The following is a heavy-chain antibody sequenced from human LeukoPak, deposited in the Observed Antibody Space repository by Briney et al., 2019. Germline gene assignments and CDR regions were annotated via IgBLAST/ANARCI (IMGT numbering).Heavy chain of an antibody. J-gene: IGHJ4*02. Sequence: PGGSLRLSCAASGFTFSSYGMHWVRQAPGKGLEWVAVISYNARHEYYRDSVKGRFSISRDNSKNTVSLQMDSLTIEDTAVYYCVRGGSPPTSTWSLDEWGQGTLVSVSS. D-gene: IGHD2-2*01. CDR2: ISYNARHE. CDR1: GFTFSSYG. CDR3: VRGGSPPTSTWSLDE. V-gene: IGHV3-30*03.